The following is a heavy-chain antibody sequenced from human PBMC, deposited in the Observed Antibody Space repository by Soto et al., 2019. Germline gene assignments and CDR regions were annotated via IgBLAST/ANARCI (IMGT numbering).Heavy chain of an antibody. CDR2: SGSRARTL. J-gene: IGHJ6*03. Sequence: EVQLVESGGGLVQPGGSLRLSCVASGFTFSDYNMNWVRQTPGKGLEWFSFSGSRARTLYYADSVKGRFTISRDNAENSLYLQMNSLRVEDTAVYYCARVPTVTYGKYYSYQYYYMDVWGKGTTVTVSS. D-gene: IGHD2-2*01. CDR1: GFTFSDYN. V-gene: IGHV3-48*01. CDR3: ARVPTVTYGKYYSYQYYYMDV.